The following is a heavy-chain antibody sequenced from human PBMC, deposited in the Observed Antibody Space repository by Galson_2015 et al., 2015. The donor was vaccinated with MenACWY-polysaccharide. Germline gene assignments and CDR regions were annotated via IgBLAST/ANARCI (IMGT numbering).Heavy chain of an antibody. CDR1: GGTFSSYA. Sequence: SVKVSCKASGGTFSSYAISWVRQAPGHGLEWMGGIIPIFGTANYAQKFQGRVTITADESTSTAYMELSSLRSEDTAVYYCARDRGRCSSTSCLPHSFDYWGQGTLVTVSS. J-gene: IGHJ4*02. CDR2: IIPIFGTA. CDR3: ARDRGRCSSTSCLPHSFDY. D-gene: IGHD2-2*01. V-gene: IGHV1-69*13.